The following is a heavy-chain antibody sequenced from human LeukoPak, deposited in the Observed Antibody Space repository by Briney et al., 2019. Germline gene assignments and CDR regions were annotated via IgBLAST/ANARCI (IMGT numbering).Heavy chain of an antibody. CDR3: AREPAATPYSSSSLDY. D-gene: IGHD2-2*01. J-gene: IGHJ4*02. CDR2: ISGSGGST. CDR1: GFTFSYYA. Sequence: GGSLRLSCEASGFTFSYYALSWVRQTPGKGLEWVSAISGSGGSTYYADSVRGRFTISRDNSKNTLYLQVNSLRDDDTAVYYCAREPAATPYSSSSLDYWGPGTLVTVSS. V-gene: IGHV3-23*01.